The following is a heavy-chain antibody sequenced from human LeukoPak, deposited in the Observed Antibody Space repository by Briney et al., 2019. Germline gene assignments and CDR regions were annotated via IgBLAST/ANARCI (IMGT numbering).Heavy chain of an antibody. J-gene: IGHJ4*02. V-gene: IGHV4-39*02. CDR1: GVSISSSNSY. D-gene: IGHD3-10*01. CDR2: IYYSGNT. Sequence: PSETLSLTCTVSGVSISSSNSYWGWIRQPPGKGLEWIGSIYYSGNTYYNASLKSRVTISIDTSKNQFSLKLSSVTAADTAAYYCARDLMVRGVVQFDYWGQGTLVTVSS. CDR3: ARDLMVRGVVQFDY.